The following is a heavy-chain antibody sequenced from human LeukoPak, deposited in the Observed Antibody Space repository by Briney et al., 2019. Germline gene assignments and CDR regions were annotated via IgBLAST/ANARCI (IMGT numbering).Heavy chain of an antibody. CDR1: GFTFSRYV. Sequence: QPGGSLRLSCAASGFTFSRYVMHWVRQAPGKGLEWVAVISYDGSNKYHADSVKGRFTISRDNSKDTLFLQMNSLRAEDTAVYYCASDGPRIAVAGYFDYWGQGTLVTVSS. D-gene: IGHD6-19*01. CDR2: ISYDGSNK. V-gene: IGHV3-30-3*01. J-gene: IGHJ4*02. CDR3: ASDGPRIAVAGYFDY.